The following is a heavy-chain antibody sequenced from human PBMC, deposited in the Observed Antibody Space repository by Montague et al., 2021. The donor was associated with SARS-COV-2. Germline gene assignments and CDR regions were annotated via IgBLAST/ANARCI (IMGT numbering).Heavy chain of an antibody. CDR1: GXSMSGSNSY. J-gene: IGHJ5*02. CDR2: ISYTGST. D-gene: IGHD1-26*01. CDR3: ARLYIQKTLVGASRRRWFDP. V-gene: IGHV4-39*01. Sequence: SETLSLTCSVSGXSMSGSNSYWGWIRQPPGKGLESIGSISYTGSTSYNASLKSRVTMSVDTSKNEFSLRLSSVTASDTAVYYCARLYIQKTLVGASRRRWFDPWGQGTLVTVSS.